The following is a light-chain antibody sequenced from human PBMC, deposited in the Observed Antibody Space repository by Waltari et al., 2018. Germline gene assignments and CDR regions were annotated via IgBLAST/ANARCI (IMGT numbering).Light chain of an antibody. CDR3: GTWDSSLDSGV. Sequence: QSVFTQPPSVSAAPGQKVTISCSGSRSNITDSHILWYQKLPGTAPKLLIYKNNKRPSGIPDRFSGSKSGTSATLGITGLQTGDEADYYCGTWDSSLDSGVFGGGTKLTVL. CDR2: KNN. J-gene: IGLJ3*02. CDR1: RSNITDSH. V-gene: IGLV1-51*02.